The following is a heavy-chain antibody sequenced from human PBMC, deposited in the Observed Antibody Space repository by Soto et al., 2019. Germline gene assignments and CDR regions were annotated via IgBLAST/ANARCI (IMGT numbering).Heavy chain of an antibody. V-gene: IGHV3-30-3*01. D-gene: IGHD6-13*01. CDR3: CRAAGPYYYYYGMDV. CDR2: ISNDGSNK. J-gene: IGHJ6*02. CDR1: GFTFSSYA. Sequence: QVQLVESGGGVVQPGRSLRLSCAASGFTFSSYAMHWVRQAPGKGLEWVAVISNDGSNKYYADSVKGRFTISRDNSKNTLYLQMNSLRAEDTAVYYTCRAAGPYYYYYGMDVWGQGTTVTVSS.